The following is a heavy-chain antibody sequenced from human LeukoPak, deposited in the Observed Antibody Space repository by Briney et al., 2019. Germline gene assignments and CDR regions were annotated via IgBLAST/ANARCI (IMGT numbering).Heavy chain of an antibody. V-gene: IGHV4-34*01. D-gene: IGHD6-13*01. CDR2: INRSGST. Sequence: PSETLSLTCAVYGGSFSGYYWSWIRQPPGKGLEWIGEINRSGSTNYNPSLKSRVTISVDTSKNQFSLKLSSVTAADTAVYYCASGKSSAAGPTAYYYGMDVWGQGTTVTVSS. CDR1: GGSFSGYY. CDR3: ASGKSSAAGPTAYYYGMDV. J-gene: IGHJ6*02.